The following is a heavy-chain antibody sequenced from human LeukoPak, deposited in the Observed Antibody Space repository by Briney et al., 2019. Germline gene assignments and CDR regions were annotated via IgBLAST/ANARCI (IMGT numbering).Heavy chain of an antibody. D-gene: IGHD5-24*01. J-gene: IGHJ4*02. CDR3: ARDTDGYR. Sequence: GGSLRLSCAASGFTFSDYNMRWIRQAPGKGLEWVSSISRSGSTKYYADSVKGRFTISRDNAKNSLFLQMNSLRAEDTAVYYCARDTDGYRWGQGTLVTVSS. V-gene: IGHV3-11*04. CDR2: ISRSGSTK. CDR1: GFTFSDYN.